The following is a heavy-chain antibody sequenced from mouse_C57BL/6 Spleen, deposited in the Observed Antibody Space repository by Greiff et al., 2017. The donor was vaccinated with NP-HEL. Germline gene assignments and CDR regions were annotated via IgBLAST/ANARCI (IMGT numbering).Heavy chain of an antibody. Sequence: QVQLQQPGAELVKPGASVKLSCKASGYTFTSYWMHWVKQRPGQGLEWIGMIHPNSGSTNYNEKFKSKATLTVDKSSSTAYMQLSSLTSEDYAVYYCARDNGSDFDYWGQGTTLTVSS. CDR3: ARDNGSDFDY. D-gene: IGHD1-1*01. CDR1: GYTFTSYW. J-gene: IGHJ2*01. CDR2: IHPNSGST. V-gene: IGHV1-64*01.